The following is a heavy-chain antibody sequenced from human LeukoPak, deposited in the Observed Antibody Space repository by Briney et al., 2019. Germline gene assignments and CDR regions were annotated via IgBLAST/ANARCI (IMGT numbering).Heavy chain of an antibody. D-gene: IGHD3-16*01. CDR2: ISYDGNNK. V-gene: IGHV3-30-3*01. CDR3: TTALRGTWTYIDY. CDR1: GFIFSSYA. J-gene: IGHJ4*02. Sequence: PGGSLRLSCVASGFIFSSYAMHWVRQARGKGLEWVAVISYDGNNKYYADSVKGRFTISRDNSKNTLYLQMNSLRAEDTAVYYCTTALRGTWTYIDYWGQGTLVTVSS.